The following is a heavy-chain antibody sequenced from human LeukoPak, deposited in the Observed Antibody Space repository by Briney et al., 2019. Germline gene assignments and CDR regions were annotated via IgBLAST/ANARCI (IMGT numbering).Heavy chain of an antibody. V-gene: IGHV4-34*01. CDR2: INHSGTT. J-gene: IGHJ3*02. CDR1: GGSLSGYY. Sequence: PSETLSLTCAVYGGSLSGYYWNWLRQSPGKVLEWVGEINHSGTTNYDPSLKSRATISVDTSKNQFSLRLTSVTAADTAVYYCARFPCSGDSCYSGIRAFDIWGQGTMVIVSS. CDR3: ARFPCSGDSCYSGIRAFDI. D-gene: IGHD2-15*01.